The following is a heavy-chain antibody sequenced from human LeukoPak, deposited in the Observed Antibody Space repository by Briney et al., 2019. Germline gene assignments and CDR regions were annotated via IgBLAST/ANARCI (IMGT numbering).Heavy chain of an antibody. CDR3: TRERECELLPRPGDY. D-gene: IGHD1-26*01. Sequence: GGSLRLSCTASGFTFGDYAMSWLRQAPGKGLEWVGFIRSKAYGGTTEYAASVKGSFTLSRDDSKSIAYLQMNSVKSEDTAVYYCTRERECELLPRPGDYWGQGTLVTVSS. J-gene: IGHJ4*02. V-gene: IGHV3-49*03. CDR2: IRSKAYGGTT. CDR1: GFTFGDYA.